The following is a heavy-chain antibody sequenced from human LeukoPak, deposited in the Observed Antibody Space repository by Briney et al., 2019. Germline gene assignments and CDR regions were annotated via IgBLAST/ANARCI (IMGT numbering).Heavy chain of an antibody. V-gene: IGHV3-33*01. Sequence: PGRSLRLSCAASGFTFSSYGMHWVRQAPGKGLEWVAVIWYDGSNKYYADSVKGRFTISRDNSKNTLYLQMNSLRAEDTAVYYCARPVPRGGFNWFDPWGQGTLVTVSS. J-gene: IGHJ5*02. CDR1: GFTFSSYG. CDR2: IWYDGSNK. CDR3: ARPVPRGGFNWFDP. D-gene: IGHD3-10*01.